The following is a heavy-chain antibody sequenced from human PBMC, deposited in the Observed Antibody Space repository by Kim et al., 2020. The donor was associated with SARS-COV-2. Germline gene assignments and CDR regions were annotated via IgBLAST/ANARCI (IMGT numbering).Heavy chain of an antibody. J-gene: IGHJ4*02. Sequence: SETLSLTCTVSGGSISSSSYYWGWIRQPPGKGLEWIGSIYYSGSTYYNPSLKSRVTISVDTSKNQFSLKLSSVTAADTAVYYCARILPPNYYGSGSYPGYFDYWGQGTLVTVSS. D-gene: IGHD3-10*01. CDR3: ARILPPNYYGSGSYPGYFDY. CDR1: GGSISSSSYY. CDR2: IYYSGST. V-gene: IGHV4-39*07.